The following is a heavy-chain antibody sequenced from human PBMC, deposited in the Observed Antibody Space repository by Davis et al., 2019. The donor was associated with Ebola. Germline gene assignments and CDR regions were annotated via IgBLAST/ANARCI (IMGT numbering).Heavy chain of an antibody. CDR1: GYTFTANY. Sequence: ASVKVSCKASGYTFTANYIHWMRQAPGQGLEWLGWINPNSGGTNYAQKFQGRVTMTRDTSISTAYMELSRLTSDDTAVYYCARGGSCSSTSCYKTWYFDLWGRGTLVTVSS. CDR2: INPNSGGT. J-gene: IGHJ2*01. V-gene: IGHV1-2*02. D-gene: IGHD2-2*02. CDR3: ARGGSCSSTSCYKTWYFDL.